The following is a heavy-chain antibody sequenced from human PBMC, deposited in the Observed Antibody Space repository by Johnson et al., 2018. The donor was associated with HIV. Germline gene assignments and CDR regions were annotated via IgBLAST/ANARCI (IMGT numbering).Heavy chain of an antibody. D-gene: IGHD2/OR15-2a*01. J-gene: IGHJ3*01. CDR3: AKDTFFYVHGAFDF. CDR2: TSYDGSNK. V-gene: IGHV3-30*04. CDR1: GFTFSTHA. Sequence: QVQLVESGGGVVQPGRSLRLSCAASGFTFSTHAMHWVRQAPGKGLEWVAVTSYDGSNKYYADSVKGRFTISRDNAKNSLYLQMNTLRAEDTALYYCAKDTFFYVHGAFDFWGQGTMVTVSS.